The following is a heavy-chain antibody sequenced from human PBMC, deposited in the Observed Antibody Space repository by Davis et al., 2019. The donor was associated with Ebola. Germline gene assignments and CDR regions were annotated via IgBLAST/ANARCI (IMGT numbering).Heavy chain of an antibody. CDR1: GFTFSSHA. V-gene: IGHV3-23*01. Sequence: GESLKISCAASGFTFSSHAMTWVRQAPGKGLEWVSTISDSGGSRYYADAVKGRFTISRDNSKNMLYLQMNSLRAEDTAVYYCAKNQEIGVPYHYYGMDVWGQGTTVTVSS. CDR3: AKNQEIGVPYHYYGMDV. D-gene: IGHD2-8*01. J-gene: IGHJ6*02. CDR2: ISDSGGSR.